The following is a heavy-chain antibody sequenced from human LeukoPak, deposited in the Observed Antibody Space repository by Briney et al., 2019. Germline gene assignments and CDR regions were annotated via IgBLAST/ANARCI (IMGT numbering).Heavy chain of an antibody. V-gene: IGHV3-23*01. CDR1: GFTYKMYA. Sequence: PGGSLRLSCVASGFTYKMYAMSWVHHAPGMRLEWVSTFSGPMETTYYAPSVRGRFTMSRDNSKNTLSLQMNSLRAEDTAIYYCAKASLGSCTGARCDHFDNWGQGTLVTVSS. CDR3: AKASLGSCTGARCDHFDN. J-gene: IGHJ4*02. CDR2: FSGPMETT. D-gene: IGHD2-8*02.